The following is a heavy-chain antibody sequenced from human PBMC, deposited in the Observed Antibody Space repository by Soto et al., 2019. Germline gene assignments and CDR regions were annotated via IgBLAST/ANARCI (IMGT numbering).Heavy chain of an antibody. CDR2: INHNGRA. V-gene: IGHV4-34*01. CDR3: ARRTEGRTYRANMDF. CDR1: GGSFSDTY. J-gene: IGHJ6*03. Sequence: SETLSLTCAVSGGSFSDTYYNWIRQAPGKGLEWIGEINHNGRANYSPFLNSRLTISLDKSNNQVSLKLTSMTAADMGVYYCARRTEGRTYRANMDFWGKGTTVTVSS. D-gene: IGHD1-26*01.